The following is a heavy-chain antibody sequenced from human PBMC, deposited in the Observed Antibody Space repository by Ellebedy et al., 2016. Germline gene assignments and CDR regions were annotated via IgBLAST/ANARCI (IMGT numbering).Heavy chain of an antibody. CDR2: INAGNGNT. J-gene: IGHJ4*02. CDR1: GYTFTSYA. Sequence: ASVKVSCKASGYTFTSYAMHWVRQAPGQRLEWMGWINAGNGNTKYSQKFQGRVTMTEDTSTDTAYMELSSLRSEDTAVYYCATERTYYYDSSGPIHLGYWGQGTLVTVSS. D-gene: IGHD3-22*01. CDR3: ATERTYYYDSSGPIHLGY. V-gene: IGHV1-3*01.